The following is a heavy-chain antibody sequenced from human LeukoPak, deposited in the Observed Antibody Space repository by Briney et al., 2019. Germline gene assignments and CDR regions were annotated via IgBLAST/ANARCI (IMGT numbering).Heavy chain of an antibody. CDR2: IKQDGSEK. D-gene: IGHD2-2*01. CDR3: ARVVVPAATLYYYYYYYMDV. V-gene: IGHV3-7*01. Sequence: GGSLRLSCAASGFTFSSYWMSWVRQAPGKGLEWVANIKQDGSEKYYVDSVKGRFTISRDNAKNSLYLQMNSLRAEDTAVYYCARVVVPAATLYYYYYYYMDVWGKGTTVTVSS. CDR1: GFTFSSYW. J-gene: IGHJ6*03.